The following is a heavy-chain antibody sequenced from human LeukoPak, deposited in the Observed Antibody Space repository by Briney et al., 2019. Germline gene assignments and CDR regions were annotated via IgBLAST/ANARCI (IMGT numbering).Heavy chain of an antibody. Sequence: PGGSLRLSCAASGFMFNNYGMHWVCQAPGKGLEWVAFIRYDGSNKYYADSVKGRFTISRDNSKNTVYLQMNSLRPEDTAVYYCAKDLKRGYSYGYWAFTPGYWGQGTLVTVSS. CDR1: GFMFNNYG. J-gene: IGHJ4*02. V-gene: IGHV3-30*02. CDR2: IRYDGSNK. D-gene: IGHD5-18*01. CDR3: AKDLKRGYSYGYWAFTPGY.